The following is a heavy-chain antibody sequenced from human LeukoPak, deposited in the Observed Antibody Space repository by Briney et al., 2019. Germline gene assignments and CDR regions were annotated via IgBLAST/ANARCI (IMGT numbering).Heavy chain of an antibody. CDR2: IKQDGSEK. CDR1: GFTFSSYW. J-gene: IGHJ4*02. D-gene: IGHD3-16*02. V-gene: IGHV3-7*01. Sequence: PGGSLRLSCAASGFTFSSYWMGWVRQAPGKGLEWVSNIKQDGSEKYYVDSVKGRFTISRDNAKNSLYLQMNSLRAEDTAVYYCARSETMITFGGVIADSFDYWGQGTLVTVSS. CDR3: ARSETMITFGGVIADSFDY.